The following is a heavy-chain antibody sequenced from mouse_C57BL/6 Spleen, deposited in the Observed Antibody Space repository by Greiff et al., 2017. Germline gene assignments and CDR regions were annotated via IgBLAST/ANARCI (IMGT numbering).Heavy chain of an antibody. J-gene: IGHJ3*01. V-gene: IGHV1-80*01. CDR3: ARENSNGFAY. Sequence: QVQLQQSGAELVKPGASVKISCKASGYAFSSYWMNWLKQRPGKGLEWIGQIYPGDGDTNYNGKFKGKATLTADKSSSTAYMQLSSLTSEDSAVYFGARENSNGFAYWGQGTLVTVSA. D-gene: IGHD2-5*01. CDR2: IYPGDGDT. CDR1: GYAFSSYW.